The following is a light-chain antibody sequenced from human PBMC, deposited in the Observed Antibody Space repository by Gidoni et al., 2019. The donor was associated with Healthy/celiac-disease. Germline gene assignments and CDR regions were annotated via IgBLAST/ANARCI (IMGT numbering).Light chain of an antibody. J-gene: IGLJ2*01. V-gene: IGLV1-44*01. CDR2: SNN. Sequence: QSVLTQPPSASGTPGQRVTISCSGSSSNIGSNTVNWYQLLPGTAPKLPIYSNNQRPPGVPGRFSGSKSGTSASLAISGLQSEDEADYYCAAWDDSLNGPVFGGGTKLTVL. CDR1: SSNIGSNT. CDR3: AAWDDSLNGPV.